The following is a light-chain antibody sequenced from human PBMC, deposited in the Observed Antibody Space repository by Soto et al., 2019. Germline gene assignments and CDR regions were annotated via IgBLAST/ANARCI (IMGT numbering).Light chain of an antibody. J-gene: IGLJ2*01. CDR3: SSYAGSNNFVV. Sequence: QSALTQPPSASGSPGQSVTISCTGTSSDVGGYNYVSWHQHHPGKAPKLMLYEVSKRPSGVPARFSGSKSGNTASLTVSGLQAEDEADYYCSSYAGSNNFVVFGGGTQLTVL. CDR2: EVS. CDR1: SSDVGGYNY. V-gene: IGLV2-8*01.